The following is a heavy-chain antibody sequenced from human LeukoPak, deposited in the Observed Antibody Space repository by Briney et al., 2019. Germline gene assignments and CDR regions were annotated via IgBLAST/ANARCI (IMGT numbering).Heavy chain of an antibody. V-gene: IGHV3-21*01. CDR3: ARDAGGRTQREGWFDP. Sequence: GGSLRLSCAASGFTFSSYSMNWIRQAPGKGLEWVSSISSGGMWIYYADSLKGRFTISRDNAKNSLYLQMKSLRVEDTAVYYCARDAGGRTQREGWFDPWGQGTLVTVSS. CDR2: ISSGGMWI. D-gene: IGHD1-26*01. J-gene: IGHJ5*02. CDR1: GFTFSSYS.